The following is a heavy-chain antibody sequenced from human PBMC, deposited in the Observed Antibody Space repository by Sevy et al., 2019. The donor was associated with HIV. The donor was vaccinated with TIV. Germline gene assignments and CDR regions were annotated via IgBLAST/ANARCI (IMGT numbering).Heavy chain of an antibody. J-gene: IGHJ6*02. Sequence: GGSLRLSCTASGFIFSNYWMSWVRQAPGKGLEWVANIKQDRSEKYYVDSVKGRFTISRDNTKNSLYLQMNSLRAEDTAVYYCARAGGDTVVVSTAIGNLIMDVWGQGTTVTVSS. D-gene: IGHD2-2*02. CDR3: ARAGGDTVVVSTAIGNLIMDV. CDR2: IKQDRSEK. V-gene: IGHV3-7*01. CDR1: GFIFSNYW.